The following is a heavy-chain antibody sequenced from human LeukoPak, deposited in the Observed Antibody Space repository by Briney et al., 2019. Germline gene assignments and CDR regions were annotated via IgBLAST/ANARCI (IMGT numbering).Heavy chain of an antibody. CDR1: GYKFNAYW. D-gene: IGHD3-22*01. J-gene: IGHJ3*01. CDR3: ARPNITSYYDSRGYDAFDV. CDR2: IYPDDSDT. V-gene: IGHV5-51*01. Sequence: GESRQISCKGSGYKFNAYWIAWVRQMPGKGLEWMGNIYPDDSDTRYSPSFQGQVTISADKSVSIAYLQWSSLKASDTAMYYCARPNITSYYDSRGYDAFDVWGHGTMVIVSS.